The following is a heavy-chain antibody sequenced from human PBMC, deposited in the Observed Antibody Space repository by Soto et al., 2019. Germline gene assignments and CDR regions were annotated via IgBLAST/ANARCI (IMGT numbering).Heavy chain of an antibody. J-gene: IGHJ6*02. CDR2: IIPIFGTA. CDR3: VRYGKYQLLYPLGMDV. CDR1: GGTFSSYA. V-gene: IGHV1-69*06. D-gene: IGHD2-2*02. Sequence: QVQLVQSGAEVKKPGSSVKVSCKASGGTFSSYAISWVRQAPGQGLEWMGGIIPIFGTANYAQKFQGRVTITADKSTSTAYMELSSLRSEDTAVYYCVRYGKYQLLYPLGMDVWGQGTTVTVSS.